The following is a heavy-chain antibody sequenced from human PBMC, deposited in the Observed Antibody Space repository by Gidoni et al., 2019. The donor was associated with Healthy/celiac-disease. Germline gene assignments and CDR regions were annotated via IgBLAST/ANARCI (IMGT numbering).Heavy chain of an antibody. V-gene: IGHV3-33*01. CDR2: IWYDGSNK. Sequence: QVQLVESGGGVVQPGRSLRLSCAASGVTFRSDGMHWVRQAPGQGLEWVAVIWYDGSNKYYAAYVKGRVTISRDNSKNTLYLQMNSLRAEDTAVYYCARERTSLRRGLLYGMDVWGQGTTVTVSS. D-gene: IGHD2-8*01. CDR1: GVTFRSDG. CDR3: ARERTSLRRGLLYGMDV. J-gene: IGHJ6*02.